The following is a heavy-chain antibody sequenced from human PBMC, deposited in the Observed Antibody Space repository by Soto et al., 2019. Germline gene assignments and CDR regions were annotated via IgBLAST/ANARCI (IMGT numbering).Heavy chain of an antibody. Sequence: SVKVSCKASGGTFSIYAISWVRQAPGQGLEWMGGIIPIFGTANYAQKFQGRVTITADKSTSTAYMELSSLRSEDTAVYYFASHAGLDSSGYFPFDYWGQGTLVTVSS. CDR2: IIPIFGTA. D-gene: IGHD3-22*01. CDR1: GGTFSIYA. CDR3: ASHAGLDSSGYFPFDY. V-gene: IGHV1-69*06. J-gene: IGHJ4*02.